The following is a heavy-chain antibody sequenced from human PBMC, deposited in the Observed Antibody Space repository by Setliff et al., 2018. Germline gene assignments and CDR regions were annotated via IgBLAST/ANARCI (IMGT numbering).Heavy chain of an antibody. J-gene: IGHJ6*03. CDR2: ISSTSGTI. CDR3: ATHALSGYSPYYYYMDI. V-gene: IGHV3-11*04. Sequence: KPGGSLRLSCATSGFTFSDYYMNWVRQAPGKGLEWISYISSTSGTIYSADSVKGRFTISRDNAKNSLYLQMNSLRAEDTAVYYCATHALSGYSPYYYYMDIWGKGTTVTVSS. D-gene: IGHD3-9*01. CDR1: GFTFSDYY.